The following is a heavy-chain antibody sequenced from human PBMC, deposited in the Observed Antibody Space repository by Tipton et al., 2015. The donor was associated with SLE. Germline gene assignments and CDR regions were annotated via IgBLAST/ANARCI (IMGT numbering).Heavy chain of an antibody. J-gene: IGHJ4*02. CDR2: IKSKTDGGTT. CDR3: TTIGTYGSGSIDY. D-gene: IGHD3-10*01. CDR1: GFTFSNAW. V-gene: IGHV3-15*01. Sequence: SLRLSCAASGFTFSNAWMSWVRQAPGKGLEWVGRIKSKTDGGTTDYTAPVKGRFTISRDDSKNTLYLQMNSLKTEDTAVYYCTTIGTYGSGSIDYWGQGTLVTVSS.